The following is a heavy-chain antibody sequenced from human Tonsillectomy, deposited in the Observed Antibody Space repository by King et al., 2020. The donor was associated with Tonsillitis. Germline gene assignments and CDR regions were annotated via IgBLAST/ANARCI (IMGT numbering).Heavy chain of an antibody. J-gene: IGHJ3*02. D-gene: IGHD6-19*01. V-gene: IGHV3-23*04. CDR3: VKRGGSGWGAFDI. CDR2: ISGSGDNT. CDR1: GFTFSTYA. Sequence: VQLVESGGGLVQPGGSLRLSCAASGFTFSTYAMNWVRQAPGKGLEWVSTISGSGDNTSYADSVTGRFTISRDNSKNTLFLQTDSLRVDDTALYYCVKRGGSGWGAFDIWGQGTLVTVSS.